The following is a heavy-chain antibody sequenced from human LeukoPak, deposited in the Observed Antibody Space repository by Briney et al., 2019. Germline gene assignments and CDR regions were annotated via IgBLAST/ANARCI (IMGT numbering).Heavy chain of an antibody. CDR2: IIPIFGTA. J-gene: IGHJ6*03. V-gene: IGHV1-69*05. CDR3: ARDGDYDYYYYMDV. CDR1: GGTFSSYA. Sequence: SVKVSCKASGGTFSSYAISWVRQAPGQGLEWMGRIIPIFGTANYAQKFQGRVTVTTDESTSTAYMELSSLRSEDTAVYYCARDGDYDYYYYMDVWGKGTTVTVSS. D-gene: IGHD4-17*01.